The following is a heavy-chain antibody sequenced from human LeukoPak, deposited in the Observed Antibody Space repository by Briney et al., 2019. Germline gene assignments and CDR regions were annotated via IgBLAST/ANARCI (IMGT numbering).Heavy chain of an antibody. V-gene: IGHV3-23*01. CDR3: AKYKGDYDFWSGYYL. D-gene: IGHD3-3*01. CDR2: ISGSGGST. Sequence: GGSLRLFCAASGFTFSSYAMSWVRQAPGKGLEWVSAISGSGGSTYYADSVKGRFTISRDNSKNTPYLQMNSLRAEDTAVYYCAKYKGDYDFWSGYYLWGQGTLVTVSS. J-gene: IGHJ5*02. CDR1: GFTFSSYA.